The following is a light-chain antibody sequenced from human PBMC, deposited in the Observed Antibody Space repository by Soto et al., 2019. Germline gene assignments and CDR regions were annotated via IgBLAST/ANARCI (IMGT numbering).Light chain of an antibody. J-gene: IGKJ5*01. CDR1: QSISSW. CDR3: QQANSFPLT. Sequence: DIHIAHSPSSLSSSLGERVTITCRASQSISSWLAWYQQKPGKAPKLLIYSASSLHSGVPSRFSGSRSGTDFTLTISSLQPQDFATYYCQQANSFPLTFGQGTRLEIK. CDR2: SAS. V-gene: IGKV1-12*01.